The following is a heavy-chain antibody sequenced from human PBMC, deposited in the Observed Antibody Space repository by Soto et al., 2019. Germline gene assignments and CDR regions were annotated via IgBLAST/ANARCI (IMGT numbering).Heavy chain of an antibody. D-gene: IGHD3-10*01. CDR2: IYYSGSA. CDR1: GGSVSNISDY. Sequence: SETLSLTCTVSGGSVSNISDYWSWVRQPPGKGLEWIGYIYYSGSADYNPSLGSRVTISLDTSKNQFSLKLSSVTTADTAVYYCARGVGFGYYYYIWTSGAKGPRSPSP. J-gene: IGHJ6*02. V-gene: IGHV4-61*01. CDR3: ARGVGFGYYYYIWTS.